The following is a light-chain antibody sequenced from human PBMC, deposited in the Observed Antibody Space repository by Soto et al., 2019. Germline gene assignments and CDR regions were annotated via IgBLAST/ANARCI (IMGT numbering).Light chain of an antibody. CDR2: DAS. Sequence: DIQMTQSPSTLSSSLGDSVTITCRASQTVNAWLAWYQHKPGKAPKPLIYDASILESGVPARFSGSGSGTEFILTIRSLQPDDFATYYCKQYNSYWTFGQGTKVDIK. V-gene: IGKV1-5*01. CDR3: KQYNSYWT. CDR1: QTVNAW. J-gene: IGKJ1*01.